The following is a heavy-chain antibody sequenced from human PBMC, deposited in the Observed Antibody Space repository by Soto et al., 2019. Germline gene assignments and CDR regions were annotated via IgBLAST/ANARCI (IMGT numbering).Heavy chain of an antibody. CDR2: VHYSGNT. V-gene: IGHV4-39*01. D-gene: IGHD3-10*01. CDR3: ARHRWGSGSYSGLLDF. J-gene: IGHJ4*02. Sequence: PSETLSLTCTVSGGSISSSSYFWGWFRQPPGKGLEWVGAVHYSGNTNYNPSLQSRVSISVDTSQNHFSLRLRSVTAADTAVYYCARHRWGSGSYSGLLDFWGQGALVTVSS. CDR1: GGSISSSSYF.